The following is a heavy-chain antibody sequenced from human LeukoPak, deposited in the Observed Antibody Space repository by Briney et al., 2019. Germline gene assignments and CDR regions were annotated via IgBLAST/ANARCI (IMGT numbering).Heavy chain of an antibody. CDR3: ARVDPDSSSTLEVFDY. J-gene: IGHJ4*02. CDR1: GGSISSYY. D-gene: IGHD6-6*01. CDR2: IYYSGST. V-gene: IGHV4-59*01. Sequence: PSETLSLTCTVSGGSISSYYWSWIRQPPGKGLEWIGYIYYSGSTNYNPSLKSRVTISVDTSKNQFSLKLSSVTAADTAVYYCARVDPDSSSTLEVFDYWGQGTLVIVSS.